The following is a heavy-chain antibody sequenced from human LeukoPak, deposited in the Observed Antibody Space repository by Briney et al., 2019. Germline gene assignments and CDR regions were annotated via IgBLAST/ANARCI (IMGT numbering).Heavy chain of an antibody. CDR1: GGSINSGGYS. Sequence: MASETLSLTCTVSGGSINSGGYSWSWIRQPPGKGLEWIGYIYHSGSTYYNPSLKSRVTISVDRSKSQFSLKLSSVTAADTAVYYCTRGVLPATHWFDPWGQGTLVTVSS. CDR3: TRGVLPATHWFDP. D-gene: IGHD2-15*01. CDR2: IYHSGST. J-gene: IGHJ5*02. V-gene: IGHV4-30-2*01.